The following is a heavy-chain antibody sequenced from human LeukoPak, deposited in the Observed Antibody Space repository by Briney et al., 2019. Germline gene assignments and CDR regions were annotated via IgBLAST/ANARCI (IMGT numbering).Heavy chain of an antibody. CDR3: ARDLASSWMYYYYYYYMDV. V-gene: IGHV3-11*04. CDR1: GFTFSDYY. D-gene: IGHD6-13*01. J-gene: IGHJ6*03. Sequence: GSLRLSCAASGFTFSDYYMSWIRQAPGKGLGWVSYISSSGSTIYYADSVKGRFTISRDNAKNSLYLQMNSLRAEDTAVYYCARDLASSWMYYYYYYYMDVWGKGTTVTVSS. CDR2: ISSSGSTI.